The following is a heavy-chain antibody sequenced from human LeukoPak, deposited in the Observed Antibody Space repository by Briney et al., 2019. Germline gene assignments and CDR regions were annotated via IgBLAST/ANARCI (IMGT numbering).Heavy chain of an antibody. CDR2: ISAYNGNT. CDR3: ARATPYDSSGYYYLYYYGMDV. J-gene: IGHJ6*02. V-gene: IGHV1-18*01. CDR1: GGTFSSYA. D-gene: IGHD3-22*01. Sequence: ASVKVSCKASGGTFSSYAISWVRQAPGQGLEWMGWISAYNGNTNYAQKLQGRATMTTDTSTSTAYMELRSLRSDDTAVYYCARATPYDSSGYYYLYYYGMDVWGQGTTVTVSS.